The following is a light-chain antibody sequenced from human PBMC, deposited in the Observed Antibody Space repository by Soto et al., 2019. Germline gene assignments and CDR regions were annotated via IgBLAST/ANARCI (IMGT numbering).Light chain of an antibody. V-gene: IGLV2-14*01. CDR2: EVT. J-gene: IGLJ1*01. CDR3: GSWTTYRPYV. CDR1: SSDIGNYNA. Sequence: QSVLTQPASVSGSPGQSITIPVTGTSSDIGNYNAVSWYQQHPGKAPKLIIYEVTNRPSGVSDRFSGSKSGNTASLTISGLQAEDEADYYCGSWTTYRPYVFATGTKVTVL.